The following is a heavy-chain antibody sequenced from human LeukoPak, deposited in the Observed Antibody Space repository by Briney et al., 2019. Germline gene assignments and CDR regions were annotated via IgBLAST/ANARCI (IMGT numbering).Heavy chain of an antibody. J-gene: IGHJ4*02. CDR1: GFTFSSYA. CDR3: ARRAGAYSHPYDY. Sequence: GGSLRLSCAASGFTFSSYAMHWVRQAPGKGLEWVALISFDGSCKNYADSVKGRFTISRDNSNNTLYLQMNSLRAEDTAVYYCARRAGAYSHPYDYWGQGTLVTVSS. CDR2: ISFDGSCK. D-gene: IGHD4/OR15-4a*01. V-gene: IGHV3-30*04.